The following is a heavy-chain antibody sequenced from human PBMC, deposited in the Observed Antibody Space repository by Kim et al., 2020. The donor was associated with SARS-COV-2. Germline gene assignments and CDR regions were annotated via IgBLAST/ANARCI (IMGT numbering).Heavy chain of an antibody. CDR3: ASVVPAAMFGSGYFDL. CDR2: IGWNSGSI. Sequence: GGSLRLSCAASGFTFDDYAMHWVRQAPGKGLERVSGIGWNSGSIGYADSVKGRFTISRDNAKNSLYLQMNSLRAEDTALYYCASVVPAAMFGSGYFDLWG. V-gene: IGHV3-9*01. CDR1: GFTFDDYA. D-gene: IGHD2-2*01. J-gene: IGHJ2*01.